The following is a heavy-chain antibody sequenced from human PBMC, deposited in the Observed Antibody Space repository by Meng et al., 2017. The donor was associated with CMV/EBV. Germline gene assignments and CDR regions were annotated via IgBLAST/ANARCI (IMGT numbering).Heavy chain of an antibody. CDR1: GGSISSSSYS. CDR3: ARSIAARPYRYNWFDP. V-gene: IGHV4-39*07. D-gene: IGHD6-6*01. Sequence: QLHRQESGPGLVKPSETLSLTCTVSGGSISSSSYSWGGIRQPPGKGLEWIGSIYYSGSTYYNPSLKSRVTISVDTSKNQFSLKLSSVTAADTAVYYCARSIAARPYRYNWFDPWGQGTLVTVSS. J-gene: IGHJ5*02. CDR2: IYYSGST.